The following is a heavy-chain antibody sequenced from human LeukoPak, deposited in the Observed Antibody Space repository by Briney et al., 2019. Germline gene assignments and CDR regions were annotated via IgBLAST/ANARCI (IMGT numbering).Heavy chain of an antibody. CDR3: ARSSAPLQVGDFDY. D-gene: IGHD1-26*01. Sequence: GGSLRLSCAASGFTFSSNYMSWVRQAPGKGLEWVSVIYSGGSTYYADSVKGRLTISRDNSKNTVYLQMNSLRAEDTAVYYCARSSAPLQVGDFDYWGHGTLVTVSS. V-gene: IGHV3-66*01. CDR2: IYSGGST. J-gene: IGHJ4*01. CDR1: GFTFSSNY.